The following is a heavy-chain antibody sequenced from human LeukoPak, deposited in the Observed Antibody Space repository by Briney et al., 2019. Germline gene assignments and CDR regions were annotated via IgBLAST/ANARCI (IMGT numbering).Heavy chain of an antibody. Sequence: PSETLSLTCTVSGGSISSYYLSWIRQPPGKGLEWIGYIYYSENTNYNPSLKSRVTISVDTSKNQFSLKLSSVTAADTAVYYCARSHKAMAGECLFDYWGQGTLVTVSS. CDR3: ARSHKAMAGECLFDY. J-gene: IGHJ4*02. CDR2: IYYSENT. D-gene: IGHD5-18*01. V-gene: IGHV4-59*01. CDR1: GGSISSYY.